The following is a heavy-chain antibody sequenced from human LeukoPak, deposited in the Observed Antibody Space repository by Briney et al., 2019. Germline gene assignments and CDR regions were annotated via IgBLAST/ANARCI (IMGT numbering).Heavy chain of an antibody. CDR1: GGTFSSYA. CDR2: IIPILGTA. D-gene: IGHD5-24*01. Sequence: SVKVSCKASGGTFSSYAISWVRQAPGQGLEWMGGIIPILGTANYAQKFQGRVTITADESTSTAYMELSSLRSEDTAVYYCARAIVEMATMGGYWGQGTLVTVSS. V-gene: IGHV1-69*13. J-gene: IGHJ4*02. CDR3: ARAIVEMATMGGY.